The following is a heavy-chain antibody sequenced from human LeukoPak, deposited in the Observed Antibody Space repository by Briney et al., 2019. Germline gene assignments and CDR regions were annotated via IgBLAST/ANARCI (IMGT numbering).Heavy chain of an antibody. CDR1: GYTFTSYG. V-gene: IGHV1-18*01. Sequence: ASVKVSCKASGYTFTSYGISWVRQAPGQGLEWMGWISAYNGNTNYAQMLQGRVTMTTDTSTSTAYMELRSLRSDDTAVYYCARPPVYSSGWDPFDYWGQGTLVTVSS. J-gene: IGHJ4*02. D-gene: IGHD6-19*01. CDR2: ISAYNGNT. CDR3: ARPPVYSSGWDPFDY.